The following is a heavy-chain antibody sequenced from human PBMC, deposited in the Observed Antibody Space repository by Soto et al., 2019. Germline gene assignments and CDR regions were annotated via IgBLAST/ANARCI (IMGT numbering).Heavy chain of an antibody. CDR3: ERRATSTETTNDG. J-gene: IGHJ6*02. V-gene: IGHV1-8*01. CDR1: GYTCTRYD. Sequence: SVKVSCKASGYTCTRYDINWVRQATGQRLERMGWMNPNRGNAGNAQKLQGRVTMTRNNSIRTAHMEISSLRSPDPAVYSCERRATSTETTNDGWGQGTMVTVSS. D-gene: IGHD4-17*01. CDR2: MNPNRGNA.